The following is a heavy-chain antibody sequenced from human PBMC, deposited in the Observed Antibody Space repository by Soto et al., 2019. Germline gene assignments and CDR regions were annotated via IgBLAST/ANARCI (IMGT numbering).Heavy chain of an antibody. Sequence: SETLSLTCTVSGGSISSGGYYWSWIRQHPGKGLEWIGYIYYSGSTYYNPSLKSRVTISVDTSKNQFSLKLSSVTAADTAVYYCARDLYGRFDDWGQGTLVTVSS. V-gene: IGHV4-31*03. CDR1: GGSISSGGYY. CDR2: IYYSGST. D-gene: IGHD4-17*01. CDR3: ARDLYGRFDD. J-gene: IGHJ4*02.